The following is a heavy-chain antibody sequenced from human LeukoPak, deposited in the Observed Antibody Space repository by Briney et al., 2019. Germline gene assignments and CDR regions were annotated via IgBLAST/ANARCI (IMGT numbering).Heavy chain of an antibody. Sequence: ASVKVSCKASGYTFSNYGINWVRQAPGQGLEWMGWISAFNGNTLFARRFQGRVTLTTDASTSTAYMELRSLTSDDTAIYYCTRDPRTYRAYGSCDYWGQGTLVTVSS. CDR3: TRDPRTYRAYGSCDY. CDR2: ISAFNGNT. CDR1: GYTFSNYG. J-gene: IGHJ4*02. D-gene: IGHD2-21*01. V-gene: IGHV1-18*01.